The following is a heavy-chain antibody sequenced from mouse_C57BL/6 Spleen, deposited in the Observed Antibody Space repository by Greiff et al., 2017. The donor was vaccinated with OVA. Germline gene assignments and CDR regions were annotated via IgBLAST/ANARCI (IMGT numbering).Heavy chain of an antibody. Sequence: EVQLQQPGPELVKPGSSVKLSCKASGYSFTGYYMNWVKQSPVKSLEWIGEINPCTGGTPYNQKFKAKATLTVDKSSSTAYMQLKRLTSEDSEVDDCERRGDGYYDDMDYWGQGTPVTVSA. CDR2: INPCTGGT. CDR3: ERRGDGYYDDMDY. J-gene: IGHJ4*01. CDR1: GYSFTGYY. D-gene: IGHD2-3*01. V-gene: IGHV1-42*01.